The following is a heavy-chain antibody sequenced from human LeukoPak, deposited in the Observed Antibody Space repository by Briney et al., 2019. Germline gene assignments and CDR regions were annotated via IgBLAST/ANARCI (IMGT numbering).Heavy chain of an antibody. Sequence: ASVKVSCKASGYTFTGYYMHWVRQAPGQGLEWMGRINPNSGGTNYAQKFQGRVTMTMDTSISTAYMELSRLRSDDTAVYHCARVVGYCSSTSCYRPRFDYWGQGTLVTVSS. CDR3: ARVVGYCSSTSCYRPRFDY. CDR1: GYTFTGYY. V-gene: IGHV1-2*06. J-gene: IGHJ4*02. CDR2: INPNSGGT. D-gene: IGHD2-2*02.